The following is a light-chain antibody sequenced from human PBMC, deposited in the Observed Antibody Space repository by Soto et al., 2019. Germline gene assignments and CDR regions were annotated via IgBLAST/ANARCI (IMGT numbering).Light chain of an antibody. CDR3: SSYTSSSRLV. Sequence: QSVLTHLASVSRSPRRTINISCLGKTSGVGIYNYVSWYQQHPGKAPKRMIYEISNWPSRVSNRFSGSKSGNSAFLTISGLQAEDEADNYCSSYTSSSRLVLGCGTKVTVL. V-gene: IGLV2-14*01. CDR1: TSGVGIYNY. J-gene: IGLJ1*01. CDR2: EIS.